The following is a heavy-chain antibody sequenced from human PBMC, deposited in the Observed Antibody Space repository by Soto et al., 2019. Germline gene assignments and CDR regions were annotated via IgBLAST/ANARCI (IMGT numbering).Heavy chain of an antibody. V-gene: IGHV1-69*02. J-gene: IGHJ4*02. CDR2: IIPILGIA. Sequence: QVQLVQSGAEVKKPGSSVKVSCKASGGTFSSYTINWVRQAPGQGLEWMGRIIPILGIANYAQKFQGRVTIAADKSTSTANMELSSLRSEDTAVYYCGNNFGHFDYWGQGTVVTVSS. CDR3: GNNFGHFDY. CDR1: GGTFSSYT. D-gene: IGHD1-1*01.